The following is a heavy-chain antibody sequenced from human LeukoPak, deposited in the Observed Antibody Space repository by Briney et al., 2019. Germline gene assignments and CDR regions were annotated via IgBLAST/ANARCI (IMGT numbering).Heavy chain of an antibody. CDR3: ARQDYYYYGMDV. V-gene: IGHV4-59*08. Sequence: PSETLSLTCSVSGGSISSYYWSWIRQPPGKGLEGIGYIYYSGSTNYNPSLKRRVIISVDTSKNYFSLNLSSVTAADTAVYYCARQDYYYYGMDVWGQGTTVTVSS. J-gene: IGHJ6*02. CDR1: GGSISSYY. CDR2: IYYSGST.